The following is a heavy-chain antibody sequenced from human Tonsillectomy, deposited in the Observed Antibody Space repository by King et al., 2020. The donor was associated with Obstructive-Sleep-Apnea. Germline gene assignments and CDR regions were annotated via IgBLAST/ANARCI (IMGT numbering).Heavy chain of an antibody. CDR1: GGSISSYY. CDR2: IYYSGST. D-gene: IGHD6-6*01. J-gene: IGHJ4*02. Sequence: VQLQESGPGLVKPSETLSLTCTVSGGSISSYYWSWIRQPPGKGLEWIGYIYYSGSTNYNPSLKSRVTISVDTSKNQFSLKLSSVTAADTAMYYCARQSYSSSSASYWGQGTLVTVSS. CDR3: ARQSYSSSSASY. V-gene: IGHV4-59*08.